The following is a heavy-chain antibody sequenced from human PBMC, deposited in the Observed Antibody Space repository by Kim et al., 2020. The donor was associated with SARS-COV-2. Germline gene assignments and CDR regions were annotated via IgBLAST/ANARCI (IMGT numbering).Heavy chain of an antibody. CDR1: GGSISSGGYS. CDR2: IYHSGST. J-gene: IGHJ4*02. CDR3: ARVAWGSSSLRQYYFDY. Sequence: SETLSLTCAVSGGSISSGGYSWSWIRQPPGKGLEWIGYIYHSGSTYYNPSLKSRVAISVDRSKSQFSLKLTSVTAADTAVYYCARVAWGSSSLRQYYFDYWGQGTLVTVSS. D-gene: IGHD6-13*01. V-gene: IGHV4-30-2*01.